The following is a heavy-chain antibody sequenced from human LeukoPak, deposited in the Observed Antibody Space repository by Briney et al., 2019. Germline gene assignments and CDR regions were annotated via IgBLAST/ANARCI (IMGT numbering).Heavy chain of an antibody. J-gene: IGHJ4*02. Sequence: KTSETLSLTCTVSGYSISSGYYWGWIRQPPGKGLEWIGSIYHSGSTSYNPSLKSRVTISVDTSKNQFSLNLSSVTGADTAVYYCARSSSSWRFDYWGQGTLVTVSS. V-gene: IGHV4-38-2*02. CDR1: GYSISSGYY. CDR2: IYHSGST. D-gene: IGHD6-13*01. CDR3: ARSSSSWRFDY.